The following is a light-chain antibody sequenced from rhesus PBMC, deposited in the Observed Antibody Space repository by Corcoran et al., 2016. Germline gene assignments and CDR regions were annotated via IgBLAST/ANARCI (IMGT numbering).Light chain of an antibody. CDR1: QGISSY. CDR3: QQHTSYPLT. V-gene: IGKV1-25*01. CDR2: KSS. Sequence: DIQMTQSPSSLSASVGDTVTITCRASQGISSYLAWYQQKPGKTPKLLIFKSSTLQSGVPSRFSGSGSGTDFTLTISTLQPAAFATYYCQQHTSYPLTFGGGTKVSFK. J-gene: IGKJ4*01.